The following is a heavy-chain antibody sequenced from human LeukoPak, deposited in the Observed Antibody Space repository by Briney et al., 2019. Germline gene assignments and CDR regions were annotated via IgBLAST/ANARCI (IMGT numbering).Heavy chain of an antibody. CDR2: IYYSGST. Sequence: SETLSLTCTVSGGSISSYYWSWIRQPPGKGLEWIGYIYYSGSTNYNPSLKSRATISVDTSKNQFSLKLSSVTAADTAVYYCARHGGGYYYDSSGYYYPFDYWGQGTLVTVSS. CDR3: ARHGGGYYYDSSGYYYPFDY. D-gene: IGHD3-22*01. V-gene: IGHV4-59*08. CDR1: GGSISSYY. J-gene: IGHJ4*02.